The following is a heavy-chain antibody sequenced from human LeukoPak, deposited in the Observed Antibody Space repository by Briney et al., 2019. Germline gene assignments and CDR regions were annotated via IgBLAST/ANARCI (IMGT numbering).Heavy chain of an antibody. Sequence: GGSLRLSCVASGFTFSSYSMNWVRQAPGKGLEWVSSISSSSSYKWYTDSVKGRFTISRDNAKNSLYLQMNSLRAEDTAVYYCARSAAGTYYWGQGTLVTVSS. CDR1: GFTFSSYS. J-gene: IGHJ4*02. CDR2: ISSSSSYK. D-gene: IGHD1-1*01. CDR3: ARSAAGTYY. V-gene: IGHV3-21*01.